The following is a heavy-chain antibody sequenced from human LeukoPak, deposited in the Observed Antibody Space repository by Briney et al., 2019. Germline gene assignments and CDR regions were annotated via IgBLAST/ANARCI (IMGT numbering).Heavy chain of an antibody. V-gene: IGHV4-38-2*01. D-gene: IGHD4-17*01. CDR1: GYSISSGYY. Sequence: KPAETLSLTCAVSGYSISSGYYWGWIRQPPGKGLEWIGSIYHSGSTYYNPSLKSRVTISVDTSKNQFSLKLSSVTAADTAVYYCARAIHHGDYGYYYYYMDVWGKGTTVTASS. CDR2: IYHSGST. J-gene: IGHJ6*03. CDR3: ARAIHHGDYGYYYYYMDV.